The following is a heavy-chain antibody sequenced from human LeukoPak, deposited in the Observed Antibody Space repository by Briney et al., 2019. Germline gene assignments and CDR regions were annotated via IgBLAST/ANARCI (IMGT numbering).Heavy chain of an antibody. V-gene: IGHV5-10-1*01. CDR1: GSIFTSYW. CDR3: ARQVSGYDTNIPTT. J-gene: IGHJ5*02. CDR2: IAPSDSYT. Sequence: GASLQISCTGSGSIFTSYWISWLRQLPGKRLEWMGRIAPSDSYTNYSPSFQGHVTISADKSISTSYLQWSSLKASDTAMYYCARQVSGYDTNIPTTWGQGTLVTVSS. D-gene: IGHD5-12*01.